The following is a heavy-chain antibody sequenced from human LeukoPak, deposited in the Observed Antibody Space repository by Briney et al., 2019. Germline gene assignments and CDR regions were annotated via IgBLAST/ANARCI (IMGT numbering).Heavy chain of an antibody. CDR1: GGSISSYY. J-gene: IGHJ3*02. Sequence: SETLSLTCTVSGGSISSYYWSWIRQPPGKGLEWIGYIYYSGSTNYNPSLKSRVTISVDTSKNQFSLKLSSVTAADTAVYYCARHGLRWSFTDIWGQGTMVTVSS. CDR2: IYYSGST. CDR3: ARHGLRWSFTDI. D-gene: IGHD4-23*01. V-gene: IGHV4-59*08.